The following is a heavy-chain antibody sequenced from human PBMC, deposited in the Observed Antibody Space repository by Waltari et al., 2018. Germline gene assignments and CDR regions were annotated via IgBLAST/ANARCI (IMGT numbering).Heavy chain of an antibody. CDR1: GFTFSDSA. CDR3: ARDSGFGTGVRYFDF. D-gene: IGHD1-1*01. CDR2: ISYDGSNT. Sequence: QVQLVESGGGVVQPGTSLRLSCAVSGFTFSDSALHWVRQAPGKGPEWVALISYDGSNTFYADPVQGRFTISRDDSKNRMYLQMNSLRPEDTAVYYCARDSGFGTGVRYFDFWGQGTLVTVSS. J-gene: IGHJ4*02. V-gene: IGHV3-30*04.